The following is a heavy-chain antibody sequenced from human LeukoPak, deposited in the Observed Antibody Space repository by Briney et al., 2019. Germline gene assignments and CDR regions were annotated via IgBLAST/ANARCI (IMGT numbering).Heavy chain of an antibody. D-gene: IGHD3-16*02. V-gene: IGHV1-2*02. CDR3: ARSYDYVWGSYHFVY. CDR2: INPNSGGT. CDR1: GYTFTGYY. Sequence: GASVKVSCKASGYTFTGYYMHWVRQAPGQGLEWLGWINPNSGGTNYAQKFQGRVTMTRDTSISTAYVELSRLRSDDTAVYYCARSYDYVWGSYHFVYWGQGTLVTVSS. J-gene: IGHJ4*02.